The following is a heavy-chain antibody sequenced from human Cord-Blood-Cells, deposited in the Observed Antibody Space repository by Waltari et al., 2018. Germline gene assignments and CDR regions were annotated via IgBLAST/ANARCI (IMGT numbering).Heavy chain of an antibody. V-gene: IGHV1-69*01. J-gene: IGHJ5*02. CDR1: GGTFSSYA. Sequence: QVQLVQSGAEVKKPGSSVKVSCKASGGTFSSYAISWVRQAPGQGLEWMGGIIPIFGTANYAQKFQGRVTITADESTSTAYMELSSLRSEDTAVYYCAGIEVNDYGDYNWFDPWGQGTLVTVSS. D-gene: IGHD4-17*01. CDR3: AGIEVNDYGDYNWFDP. CDR2: IIPIFGTA.